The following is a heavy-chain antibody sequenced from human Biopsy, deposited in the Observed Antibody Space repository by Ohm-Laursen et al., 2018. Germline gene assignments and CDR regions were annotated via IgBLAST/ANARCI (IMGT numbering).Heavy chain of an antibody. CDR3: ARDRDRRGWFDP. CDR1: SGSISSYY. Sequence: TLSLTCTASSGSISSYYWSWIRQPPGKGLEWIDYISYSGNTNYNPSLKSRVTMSVDTSKNKFSLRVSSVTAADTAVYYCARDRDRRGWFDPWGQGTLVTVSS. CDR2: ISYSGNT. D-gene: IGHD1-14*01. V-gene: IGHV4-59*12. J-gene: IGHJ5*02.